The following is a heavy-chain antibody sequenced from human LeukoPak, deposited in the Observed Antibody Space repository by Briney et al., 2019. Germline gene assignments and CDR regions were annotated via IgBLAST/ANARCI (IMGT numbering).Heavy chain of an antibody. CDR2: IYYTGST. CDR3: ARGASGTLYDAFDI. CDR1: GGSISRDY. J-gene: IGHJ3*02. D-gene: IGHD1-26*01. Sequence: PSETLSLTCTVSGGSISRDYWSWIRQPPGKGLEWIGYIYYTGSTNYNPSLKSRVTISVDTSKNQFSLKLSSVTAADTAVYYCARGASGTLYDAFDIWGQGTMVTVSS. V-gene: IGHV4-59*01.